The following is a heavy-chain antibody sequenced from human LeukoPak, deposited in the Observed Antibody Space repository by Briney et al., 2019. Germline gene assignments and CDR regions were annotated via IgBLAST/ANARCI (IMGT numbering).Heavy chain of an antibody. CDR3: ARGRIVVVPYFDY. V-gene: IGHV1-2*02. CDR2: INPNSGGT. Sequence: ASAKVSCKASGYTFTGYYMHWVRQAPGQGLEWMGWINPNSGGTNYAQKFQGRVTMTRDTSISTAYMELSRLRSDDTAVYYCARGRIVVVPYFDYWGQGTLVTVSS. CDR1: GYTFTGYY. J-gene: IGHJ4*02. D-gene: IGHD2-2*01.